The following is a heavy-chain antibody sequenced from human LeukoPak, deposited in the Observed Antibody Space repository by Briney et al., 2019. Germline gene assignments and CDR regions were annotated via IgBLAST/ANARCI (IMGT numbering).Heavy chain of an antibody. V-gene: IGHV4-4*02. CDR2: IFHSGTT. CDR3: ARQMAGED. D-gene: IGHD6-19*01. J-gene: IGHJ4*02. Sequence: SETLSLTCAVSGGSISSVNWWNWVRQPPGKGLEWIGEIFHSGTTHYNPPLKSRVTISVDKSENQFSLNLISVTAADTAVYYCARQMAGEDWGQGTLVTVSS. CDR1: GGSISSVNW.